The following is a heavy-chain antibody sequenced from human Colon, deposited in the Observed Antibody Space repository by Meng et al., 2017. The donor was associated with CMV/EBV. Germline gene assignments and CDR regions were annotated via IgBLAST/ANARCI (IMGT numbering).Heavy chain of an antibody. V-gene: IGHV3-48*03. CDR1: GFTFSSYE. CDR2: ISSSGSGRTI. J-gene: IGHJ3*02. Sequence: GESLKISCEASGFTFSSYEMNWVRQAPGKGLEWVSYISSSGSGRTIYYTGSVKGRFTISRDNAKNSVYLQMNSLRPEDTAVYYCARYGVGATLVSAFDSWGQGTMVTVSS. CDR3: ARYGVGATLVSAFDS. D-gene: IGHD1-26*01.